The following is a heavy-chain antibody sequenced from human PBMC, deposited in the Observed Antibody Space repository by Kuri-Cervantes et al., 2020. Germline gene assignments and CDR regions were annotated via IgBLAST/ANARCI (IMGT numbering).Heavy chain of an antibody. CDR2: INPNSGGT. Sequence: ASVKVSCKASGYTFTGYYMHWVRQAPGQGLEWMGWINPNSGGTNYAQKFQGRVTMTRDTSISTAYMELSRLRSDDTAVYYCARDLPDPRTRQPWFDPWGQGTLVTVSS. CDR3: ARDLPDPRTRQPWFDP. CDR1: GYTFTGYY. V-gene: IGHV1-2*02. J-gene: IGHJ5*02. D-gene: IGHD1-1*01.